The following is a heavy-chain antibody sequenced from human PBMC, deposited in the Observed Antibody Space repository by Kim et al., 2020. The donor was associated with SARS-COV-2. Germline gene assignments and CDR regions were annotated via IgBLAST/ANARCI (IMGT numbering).Heavy chain of an antibody. CDR3: ARGGYSNSWSYYYYYGMDV. J-gene: IGHJ6*02. V-gene: IGHV4-30-2*05. Sequence: SRVTISVDTSKNQFSLKLSSVTAADTAVYYCARGGYSNSWSYYYYYGMDVWGQGTTVTVSS. D-gene: IGHD4-4*01.